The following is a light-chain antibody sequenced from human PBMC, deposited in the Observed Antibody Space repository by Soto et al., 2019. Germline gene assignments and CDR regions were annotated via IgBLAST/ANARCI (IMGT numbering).Light chain of an antibody. Sequence: EIVMTQSPATLSVSPGERATLSCRASQSVNSNLAWYQQKPGQAPRLLIYGASIRASGIPARFSGSGSGTEFTLTITSLQSEDFAVYFCQEYNNRKMFGQGTKVDIK. V-gene: IGKV3-15*01. CDR2: GAS. CDR1: QSVNSN. CDR3: QEYNNRKM. J-gene: IGKJ1*01.